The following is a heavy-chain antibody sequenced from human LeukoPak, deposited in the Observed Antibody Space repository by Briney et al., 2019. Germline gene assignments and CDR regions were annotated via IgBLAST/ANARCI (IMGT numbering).Heavy chain of an antibody. Sequence: PSETLSLTCAVYGGSFSGYYWSWIRQPPGKGLEWIGEINHSGSTNYNPSLKSRVTISVDTSKNQFSLKLSSVTAADTAVYYCARGRCDYVWGSYRYTGSYYYYYMDVWGKGTTVTVSS. CDR2: INHSGST. CDR3: ARGRCDYVWGSYRYTGSYYYYYMDV. D-gene: IGHD3-16*02. J-gene: IGHJ6*03. V-gene: IGHV4-34*01. CDR1: GGSFSGYY.